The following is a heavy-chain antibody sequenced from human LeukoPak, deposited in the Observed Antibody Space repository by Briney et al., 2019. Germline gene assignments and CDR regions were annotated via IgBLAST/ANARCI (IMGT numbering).Heavy chain of an antibody. D-gene: IGHD4-23*01. V-gene: IGHV1-2*02. J-gene: IGHJ4*02. CDR3: AREGGGGNLYY. Sequence: ASVKVSCKASGYTFIGYNMHWLRQAPGQGLEWMGWINPNNGDTRYERKFQGRVTLTRDTPVNTAYMDLSRLRSDDTAVYYCAREGGGGNLYYWGQGTLVTFSS. CDR1: GYTFIGYN. CDR2: INPNNGDT.